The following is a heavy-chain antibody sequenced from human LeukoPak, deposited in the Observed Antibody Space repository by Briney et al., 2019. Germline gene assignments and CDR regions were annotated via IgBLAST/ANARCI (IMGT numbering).Heavy chain of an antibody. CDR2: ISAYNGNT. Sequence: GASVKVSCKASGYTFTSYGISWVRQAPGQGLEWMGWISAYNGNTNYAQKLQGRVTMTTDTSTSTAYMELRSLRSGDTAVYYCARMGDCSGGSCYTLAAVYFDYWGQGTLVTVSS. CDR3: ARMGDCSGGSCYTLAAVYFDY. J-gene: IGHJ4*02. CDR1: GYTFTSYG. D-gene: IGHD2-15*01. V-gene: IGHV1-18*01.